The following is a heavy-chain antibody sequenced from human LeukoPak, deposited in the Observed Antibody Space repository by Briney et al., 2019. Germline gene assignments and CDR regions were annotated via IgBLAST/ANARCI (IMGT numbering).Heavy chain of an antibody. V-gene: IGHV3-11*04. CDR1: GFTFSDYY. Sequence: GGSLRLSCAASGFTFSDYYMSWIRQAPGKGLEWVSYISSSGSTIYYADSVKGRFTISRDNAKNSLYLQMNSLRAEDTAVYYCARSRPVWGSYRNFDYWGQGTLVTVSS. CDR3: ARSRPVWGSYRNFDY. CDR2: ISSSGSTI. D-gene: IGHD3-16*02. J-gene: IGHJ4*02.